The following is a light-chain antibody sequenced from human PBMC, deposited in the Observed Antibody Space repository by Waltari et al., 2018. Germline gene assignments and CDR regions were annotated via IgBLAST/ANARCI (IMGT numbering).Light chain of an antibody. CDR1: SSYFCGYYY. J-gene: IGLJ3*02. CDR3: CSYASSHSWV. CDR2: EVS. V-gene: IGLV2-11*01. Sequence: QSALTQPRSVSGSPGQSVTISCTGSSSYFCGYYYVSWYQHHPGKAPKLITYEVSQRPSGVPDRFSGSKSDNTASLTISGLQAEDEAAYYCCSYASSHSWVFGGGTKVTVL.